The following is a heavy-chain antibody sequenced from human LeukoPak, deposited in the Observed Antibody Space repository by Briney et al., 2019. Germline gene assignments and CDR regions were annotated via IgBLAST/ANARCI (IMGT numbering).Heavy chain of an antibody. CDR3: ARDRYYDTSGFLDY. D-gene: IGHD3-22*01. CDR2: ISWNGGST. Sequence: PGGSLRLSCAGSGFTFDYYGMTWVRQAPGKGLEWVSGISWNGGSTDYADSVNGRFTISRDNAKNSLYLQMNSLRAEDTALYYCARDRYYDTSGFLDYWGQGTLVTVSS. CDR1: GFTFDYYG. J-gene: IGHJ4*02. V-gene: IGHV3-20*04.